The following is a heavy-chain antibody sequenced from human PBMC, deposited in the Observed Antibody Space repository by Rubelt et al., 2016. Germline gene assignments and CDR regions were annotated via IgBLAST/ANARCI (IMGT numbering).Heavy chain of an antibody. CDR2: IRSRAYGGTT. D-gene: IGHD1-26*01. CDR3: SRHTSGSYYFFDY. J-gene: IGHJ4*02. CDR1: GFTFGDYT. V-gene: IGHV3-49*04. Sequence: EVQLVESGGGLVQPGRSLRLSCTASGFTFGDYTVSWVRQAPGKGLEWVGFIRSRAYGGTTEFAASVKGRFTISRDDSKSTAYLQTNSLKTEDTAVYYCSRHTSGSYYFFDYWGQGTLITVSS.